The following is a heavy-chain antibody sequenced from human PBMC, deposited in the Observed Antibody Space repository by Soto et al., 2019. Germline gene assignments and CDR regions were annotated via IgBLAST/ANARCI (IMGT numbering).Heavy chain of an antibody. D-gene: IGHD1-20*01. CDR1: GFTFSSYG. V-gene: IGHV3-30*03. J-gene: IGHJ3*02. CDR3: ARDHDNWNPADAFDI. CDR2: ISYDGSNK. Sequence: GGSLRLSCAASGFTFSSYGMHWVRQAPGKGLEWVAVISYDGSNKYYADSVKGRFIISRDNSKNTLYLQMNSLRAEDTALYYCARDHDNWNPADAFDIWGQGTMVTVSS.